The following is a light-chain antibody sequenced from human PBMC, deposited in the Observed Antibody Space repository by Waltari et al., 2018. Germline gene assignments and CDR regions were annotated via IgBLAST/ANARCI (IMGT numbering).Light chain of an antibody. V-gene: IGLV1-47*01. CDR1: SSNIGSHS. J-gene: IGLJ2*01. CDR2: RST. CDR3: ASWDDSLSGWL. Sequence: QSVLTQPPSASGTPGQRVYISCSGGSSNIGSHSVYWYQQIPGTAPKRLLYRSTPGPSGVPARLSCSKSGTSASLAVSGLRSEDEADYYWASWDDSLSGWLFGGGTKLTVL.